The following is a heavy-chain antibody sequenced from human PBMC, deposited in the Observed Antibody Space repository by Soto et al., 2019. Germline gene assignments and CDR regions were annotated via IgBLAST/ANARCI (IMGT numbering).Heavy chain of an antibody. V-gene: IGHV3-23*01. Sequence: GGSLRLSCAASGFTFSSYAMSWVRQAPGKGLEWVSAISGSGGSTYYADSVKGRFTISRDNSKNTLYLQMNSLRAEDTAVYYCAKSKKGGYSYGSFKEGWFDPWGQGTLVTVSS. CDR3: AKSKKGGYSYGSFKEGWFDP. CDR2: ISGSGGST. CDR1: GFTFSSYA. D-gene: IGHD5-18*01. J-gene: IGHJ5*02.